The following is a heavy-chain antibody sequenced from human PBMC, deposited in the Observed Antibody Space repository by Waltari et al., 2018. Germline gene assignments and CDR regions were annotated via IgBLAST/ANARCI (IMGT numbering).Heavy chain of an antibody. CDR1: GGSISSYY. CDR2: IYYSGST. D-gene: IGHD4-4*01. Sequence: QVQLQESGPGLVKPSETLSLTCTVSGGSISSYYWSWIRQPPGKGLEWIGYIYYSGSTNYNPSLKSRVTISVDTSKNQFSLKLSSVTAADTAVYYCARWAYTVTTTKYYYYGMDVWGQGTTVTVSS. J-gene: IGHJ6*02. CDR3: ARWAYTVTTTKYYYYGMDV. V-gene: IGHV4-59*08.